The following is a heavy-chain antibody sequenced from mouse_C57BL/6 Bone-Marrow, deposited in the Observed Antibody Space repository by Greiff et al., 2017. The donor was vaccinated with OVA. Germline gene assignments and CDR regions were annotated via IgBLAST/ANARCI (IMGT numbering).Heavy chain of an antibody. CDR1: GFNIKDYY. CDR3: ITEPYGDYFDY. CDR2: IDPEDGDT. V-gene: IGHV14-1*01. D-gene: IGHD1-1*02. Sequence: DVKLQQSGAELVRPGASVKLSCTASGFNIKDYYMYWVKQRPEQGLEWIGRIDPEDGDTEYAPKFQGKATMTADTSSNTAYLQLSSLTSEDTAVYYCITEPYGDYFDYWGQGTTLTVSS. J-gene: IGHJ2*01.